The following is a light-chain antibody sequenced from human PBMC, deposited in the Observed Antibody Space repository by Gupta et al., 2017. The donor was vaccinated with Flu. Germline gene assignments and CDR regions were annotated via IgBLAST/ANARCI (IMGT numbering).Light chain of an antibody. Sequence: TISCTRTSCNIGSNCVQWYQQRPGTYPTTVRCEDTQRPSGVPDRVSASVDRASNAAFLTFSGLKMEDAADYFCQSVDTTSGCVIFGGGTKLTVL. CDR1: SCNIGSNC. CDR2: EDT. CDR3: QSVDTTSGCVI. J-gene: IGLJ2*01. V-gene: IGLV6-57*01.